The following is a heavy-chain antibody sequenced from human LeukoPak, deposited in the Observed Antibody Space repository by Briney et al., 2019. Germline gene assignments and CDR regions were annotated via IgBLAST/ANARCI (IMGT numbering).Heavy chain of an antibody. J-gene: IGHJ4*02. CDR3: ARGNWNDPKVHSDY. CDR2: ISTYNGNT. D-gene: IGHD1-1*01. V-gene: IGHV1-18*04. CDR1: GYTFSSYS. Sequence: ASVKVSCTASGYTFSSYSITWVRQAPGQGLEWMGWISTYNGNTYYAQKSRGRVTLTTDTSTTTGYLELRSLRSDDTAVYFCARGNWNDPKVHSDYWGQGTLVTVST.